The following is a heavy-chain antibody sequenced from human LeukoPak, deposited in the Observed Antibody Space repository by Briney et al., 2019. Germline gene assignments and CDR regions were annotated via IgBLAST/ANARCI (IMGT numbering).Heavy chain of an antibody. CDR3: AIMHGYYDGSGYWVQ. V-gene: IGHV3-23*01. D-gene: IGHD3-22*01. CDR2: ITPNADRT. J-gene: IGHJ1*01. Sequence: GGSLRLSCAASGFIFGSYGMSWVRQAPGKGLEWVSFITPNADRTSYADSVEGRFTISRDNPRNTLYMQMNSLRDEDTAIYYCAIMHGYYDGSGYWVQWGQGTLVTVSS. CDR1: GFIFGSYG.